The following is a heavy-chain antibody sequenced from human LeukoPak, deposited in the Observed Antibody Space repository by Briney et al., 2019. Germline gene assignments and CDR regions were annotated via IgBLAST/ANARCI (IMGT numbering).Heavy chain of an antibody. CDR2: INHSGST. Sequence: SETLSLTCAVYGGSFSGYYWSWIRQPPGKGLGWIGEINHSGSTNYNPSLKSRVTISVDTSKKQFSLKLSSVTAADTAVYYCAIRGYSYGKYYFDYWGQGTLVTVSS. J-gene: IGHJ4*02. D-gene: IGHD5-18*01. CDR1: GGSFSGYY. V-gene: IGHV4-34*01. CDR3: AIRGYSYGKYYFDY.